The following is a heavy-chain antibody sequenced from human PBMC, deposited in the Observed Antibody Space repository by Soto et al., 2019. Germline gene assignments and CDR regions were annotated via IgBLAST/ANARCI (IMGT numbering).Heavy chain of an antibody. J-gene: IGHJ4*02. CDR1: GGSISSGGYY. Sequence: QVQLQESGPGLVKPSQTLSLTCTVSGGSISSGGYYWSWIRQHPGKGLEWIGYIYYSGSTYYNPSLKSRVTISVDTSKNQFSLKLSSVTAADTAVYYCASGLRDGYNFEWYFDYWGQGTLVTVSS. D-gene: IGHD1-1*01. V-gene: IGHV4-31*03. CDR3: ASGLRDGYNFEWYFDY. CDR2: IYYSGST.